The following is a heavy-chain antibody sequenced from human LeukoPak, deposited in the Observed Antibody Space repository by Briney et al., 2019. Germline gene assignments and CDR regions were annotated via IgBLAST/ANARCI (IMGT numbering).Heavy chain of an antibody. CDR3: ARGYVEMATTAFLRFDY. CDR1: GYTFTGYY. V-gene: IGHV1-2*02. Sequence: GASVKVSCKASGYTFTGYYMHWVRQAPGQGLEWMGWINPNSGGTNYAQKFQGRVTMTRDTSISTAYMELSRLRSDDTAVYYCARGYVEMATTAFLRFDYWGQGTLVTVSS. CDR2: INPNSGGT. J-gene: IGHJ4*02. D-gene: IGHD5-24*01.